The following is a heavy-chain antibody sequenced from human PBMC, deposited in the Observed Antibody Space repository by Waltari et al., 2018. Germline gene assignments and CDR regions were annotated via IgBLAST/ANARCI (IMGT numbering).Heavy chain of an antibody. V-gene: IGHV1-69-2*01. CDR2: VCHEDGEE. Sequence: VLLLQSGAAVKKPGTTVKISCKVSAFTITNYYIHWVQQAPGKGLHWMGLVCHEDGEEIYSENFQGRVTMTADTSTDTVYMQLSSLTSDDTAIYYCATGLEDSDSASRPFDVWGQGTMVTVS. J-gene: IGHJ3*01. CDR1: AFTITNYY. CDR3: ATGLEDSDSASRPFDV. D-gene: IGHD1-26*01.